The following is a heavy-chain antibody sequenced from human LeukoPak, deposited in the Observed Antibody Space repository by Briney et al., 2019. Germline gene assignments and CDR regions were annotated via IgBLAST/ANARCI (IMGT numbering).Heavy chain of an antibody. CDR1: GGSISSYY. CDR2: IYTSGST. J-gene: IGHJ4*02. V-gene: IGHV4-4*07. Sequence: SETLSLTCTVSGGSISSYYWSWIRQPAGKGLEWIGRIYTSGSTNYNPSLKSRVTMSVDTSKNQFSLKLSSVTAADTAVYYCARLPGYCSSTSCYNYFDYWGQGTLVTVSS. D-gene: IGHD2-2*02. CDR3: ARLPGYCSSTSCYNYFDY.